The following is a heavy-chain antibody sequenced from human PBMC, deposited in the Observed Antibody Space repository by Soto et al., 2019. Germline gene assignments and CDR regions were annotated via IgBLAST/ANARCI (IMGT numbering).Heavy chain of an antibody. Sequence: PGGSLRLSCAASGFTFSSYAMSWVRQAPGKGLEWVSAISGSGGSTYYADSVKGRFTISRDNSKNTLYLQMNSLRAEDTAVYYCAKAKSCSGGSCYKGVYYFDYWGQGTLVTVSS. J-gene: IGHJ4*02. D-gene: IGHD2-15*01. V-gene: IGHV3-23*01. CDR3: AKAKSCSGGSCYKGVYYFDY. CDR1: GFTFSSYA. CDR2: ISGSGGST.